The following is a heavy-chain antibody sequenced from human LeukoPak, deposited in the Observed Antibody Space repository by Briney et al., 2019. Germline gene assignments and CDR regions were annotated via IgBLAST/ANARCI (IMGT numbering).Heavy chain of an antibody. CDR3: ARDLRLGAAGLLRNNWFDP. D-gene: IGHD6-13*01. Sequence: EASVKVSCKASGGTFSSYAISWVRQAPGQGLEWMGRIIPILGIANYAQKFQGRVTITADKSTSTAYMELSSLRSEDTAVYYCARDLRLGAAGLLRNNWFDPWGQGTLVTVSS. J-gene: IGHJ5*02. CDR1: GGTFSSYA. CDR2: IIPILGIA. V-gene: IGHV1-69*04.